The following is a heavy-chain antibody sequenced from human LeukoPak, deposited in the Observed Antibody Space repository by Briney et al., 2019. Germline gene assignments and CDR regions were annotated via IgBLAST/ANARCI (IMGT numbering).Heavy chain of an antibody. V-gene: IGHV3-30*04. Sequence: GGSLRLSCEASGFTFSSHAMHWVRQAPGKGLEWVALISYDGGDKYYAGSVKGRFTISRDNSKNTLYLQMHSLRPEDTAAYYCARGWRYYDSSGYYLDYWGQGTLVTVSS. J-gene: IGHJ4*02. CDR3: ARGWRYYDSSGYYLDY. CDR1: GFTFSSHA. D-gene: IGHD3-22*01. CDR2: ISYDGGDK.